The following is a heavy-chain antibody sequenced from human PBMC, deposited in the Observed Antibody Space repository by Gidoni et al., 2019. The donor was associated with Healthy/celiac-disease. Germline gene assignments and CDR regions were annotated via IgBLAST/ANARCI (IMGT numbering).Heavy chain of an antibody. CDR2: IYCDDDK. CDR1: GFSHSTRGVG. D-gene: IGHD6-6*01. V-gene: IGHV2-5*02. J-gene: IGHJ4*02. CDR3: AHSSYSSSSFSAFDY. Sequence: QITLQESGSTLVKPTQTLTLTCTFSGFSHSTRGVGVGWFRQPPGKALDWLALIYCDDDKRYSPSLKSRLTITKDTSKNQVVLTMTNMDPVDTATYYCAHSSYSSSSFSAFDYWGQGTLVTVSS.